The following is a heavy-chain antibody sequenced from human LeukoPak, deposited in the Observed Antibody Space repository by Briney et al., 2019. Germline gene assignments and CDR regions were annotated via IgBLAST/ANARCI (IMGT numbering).Heavy chain of an antibody. CDR2: IYYSGST. CDR1: GGSISSGGYF. V-gene: IGHV4-31*03. Sequence: SETLSLTCTVSGGSISSGGYFWNWIRHHPGKGLEWIGYIYYSGSTYHNPSLKSRVTMSVDTSKNQFSLKLSSVTAADTALYYCARNSGSYYPVSYYYGMDVWGQGTTVTVSS. J-gene: IGHJ6*02. CDR3: ARNSGSYYPVSYYYGMDV. D-gene: IGHD3-10*01.